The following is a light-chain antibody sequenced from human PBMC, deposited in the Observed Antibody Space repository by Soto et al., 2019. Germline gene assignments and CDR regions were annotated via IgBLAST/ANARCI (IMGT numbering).Light chain of an antibody. V-gene: IGLV2-14*01. J-gene: IGLJ1*01. CDR2: DVT. Sequence: QSALTQPASVSGSPGQSITISCTDTSSDVGGYNSVSWYRQDPGKAPKLIIYDVTYRPSGVSNRFSGSKSGNTASLTISGLQSEDEADYHCSSFTSSITYVFGTGTKVTVL. CDR1: SSDVGGYNS. CDR3: SSFTSSITYV.